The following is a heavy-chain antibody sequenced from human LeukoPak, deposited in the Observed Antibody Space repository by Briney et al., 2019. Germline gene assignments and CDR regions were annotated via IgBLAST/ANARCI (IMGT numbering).Heavy chain of an antibody. CDR1: GYTFTGYY. CDR2: MNPNSGNT. V-gene: IGHV1-8*02. Sequence: ASVKVSCKASGYTFTGYYMHWVRQAPGQGLEWMGWMNPNSGNTGYAQKFQGRVTMTRSTSISTAYMELSSLRSEDTAVYYCARGYSSSWLLSGYYFDYWGQGTLVTVSS. CDR3: ARGYSSSWLLSGYYFDY. D-gene: IGHD6-13*01. J-gene: IGHJ4*02.